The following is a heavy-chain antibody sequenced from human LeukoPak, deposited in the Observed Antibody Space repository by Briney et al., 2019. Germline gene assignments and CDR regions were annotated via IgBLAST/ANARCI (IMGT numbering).Heavy chain of an antibody. CDR1: GGPITSTPYY. CDR2: IYYSGST. V-gene: IGHV4-39*07. J-gene: IGHJ4*02. CDR3: ASPRGGSSWSSFDY. D-gene: IGHD6-13*01. Sequence: SETLSLTCTVSGGPITSTPYYWGWIRQPPEKGLEWIGSIYYSGSTYYNPSLKSRVTISVDTSKNQVSLKLISVTAADTAVYYCASPRGGSSWSSFDYWGQGTLVTVSS.